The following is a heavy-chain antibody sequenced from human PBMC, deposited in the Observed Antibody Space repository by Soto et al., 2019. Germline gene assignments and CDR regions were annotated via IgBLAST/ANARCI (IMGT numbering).Heavy chain of an antibody. CDR1: GFTFSSYS. Sequence: PGGSLRLSCAASGFTFSSYSMNWVRQAPGKGLEWVSYISSSSSTIYYADSVRGRFTISRDNAKNSLYLQMNSLRDEDTAVYYCARGPSMVRGVIGYYFDYWGQGTLVTVS. J-gene: IGHJ4*02. CDR2: ISSSSSTI. D-gene: IGHD3-10*01. CDR3: ARGPSMVRGVIGYYFDY. V-gene: IGHV3-48*02.